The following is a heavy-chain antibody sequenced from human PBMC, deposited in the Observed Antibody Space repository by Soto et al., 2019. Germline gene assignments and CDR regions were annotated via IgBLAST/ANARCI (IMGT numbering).Heavy chain of an antibody. Sequence: GGSLRLACVVSGFTFSDYSMGWVRHVPGKGLEWISPVSGSTSYANYVDSVKGRFTISRDNVKNSLFLQMNNLRAEDTAVYYCARDASSPYRPAGHFDSWGQGILVTVSS. D-gene: IGHD3-16*02. J-gene: IGHJ4*02. CDR2: VSGSTSYA. CDR3: ARDASSPYRPAGHFDS. V-gene: IGHV3-11*06. CDR1: GFTFSDYS.